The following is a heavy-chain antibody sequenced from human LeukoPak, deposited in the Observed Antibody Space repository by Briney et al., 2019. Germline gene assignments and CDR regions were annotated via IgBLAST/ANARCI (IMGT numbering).Heavy chain of an antibody. Sequence: SETLSLTCTVSGGSISSSSYYWGRIRQPAGKGLEWIGRIYTSGSTNYNPSLKSRVTISVDTSKNQFSLKLSSVTAADTAVYYCARVRSGGYNYFDYWGQGTLVTVSS. V-gene: IGHV4-61*02. CDR2: IYTSGST. CDR1: GGSISSSSYY. CDR3: ARVRSGGYNYFDY. J-gene: IGHJ4*02. D-gene: IGHD2-15*01.